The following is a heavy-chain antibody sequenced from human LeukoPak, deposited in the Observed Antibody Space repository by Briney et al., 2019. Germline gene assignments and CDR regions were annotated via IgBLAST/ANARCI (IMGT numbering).Heavy chain of an antibody. D-gene: IGHD3-3*01. CDR3: AAEQSVGVVSSMDV. CDR1: GFTFTSSA. V-gene: IGHV1-58*01. J-gene: IGHJ6*03. Sequence: SVKVSCKASGFTFTSSAAQWVRQARGQRLEWIGWTVVGSGNTNYAQKFQERVTITRDMSTSTAYMELSSLRSEDTAVYYCAAEQSVGVVSSMDVWGKGTTVTVSS. CDR2: TVVGSGNT.